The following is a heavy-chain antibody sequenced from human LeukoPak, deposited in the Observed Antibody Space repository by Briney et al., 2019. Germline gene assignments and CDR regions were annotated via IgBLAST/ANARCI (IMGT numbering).Heavy chain of an antibody. V-gene: IGHV4-61*01. Sequence: SETLSLTCTVSGGSVSSATYYWSWIRQPPGKGLEYIGCIHYSGSTSYNPSLKSRVTISLDTSNNQFSLRLSSVTAADTAIYFCASLLGPWYIDSWGQGTLVTVSS. CDR1: GGSVSSATYY. J-gene: IGHJ5*01. CDR2: IHYSGST. CDR3: ASLLGPWYIDS. D-gene: IGHD4/OR15-4a*01.